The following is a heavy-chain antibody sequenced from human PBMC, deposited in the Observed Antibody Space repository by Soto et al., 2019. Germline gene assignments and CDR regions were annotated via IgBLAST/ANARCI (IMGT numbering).Heavy chain of an antibody. J-gene: IGHJ6*02. Sequence: PGGSLRLSCAASGFTFSSYWMSWVRQAPGKGLEWVANIKEDGSEKNYVDSVKGRFTISRDNAQNSLYLQMNSLRAEDTAVYYCASDFRYCSGGSCYTGIYYYFDMDVWGQGTTVTVSS. CDR2: IKEDGSEK. CDR1: GFTFSSYW. CDR3: ASDFRYCSGGSCYTGIYYYFDMDV. D-gene: IGHD2-15*01. V-gene: IGHV3-7*03.